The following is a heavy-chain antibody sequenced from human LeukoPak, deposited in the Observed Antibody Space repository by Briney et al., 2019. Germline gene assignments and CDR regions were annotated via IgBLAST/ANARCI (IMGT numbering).Heavy chain of an antibody. CDR3: AKSRVVPKGAFDY. CDR2: IYHSGST. V-gene: IGHV4-30-2*01. Sequence: SETLSLTYTVSGGSISSGGYYWSWIRQPPGKGLEWIGYIYHSGSTYYNPSLKSRVTISVDRSKNQFSLKLSFVTAADTAVYYCAKSRVVPKGAFDYWGQGTLVTVSS. CDR1: GGSISSGGYY. D-gene: IGHD2-15*01. J-gene: IGHJ4*02.